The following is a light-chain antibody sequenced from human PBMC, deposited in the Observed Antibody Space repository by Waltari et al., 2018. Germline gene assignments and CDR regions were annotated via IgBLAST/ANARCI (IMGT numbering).Light chain of an antibody. CDR1: QSVLYRSNKKNY. Sequence: DIVMTQSPDSLAVSLGERATINCKSSQSVLYRSNKKNYVARYQQTPGQPPKPLIYWASTRESGVPDRFSGSGSGTDFTLTISSLQAEDVAVYYCQQYYTTPQLTFGGGTKVEIK. CDR3: QQYYTTPQLT. J-gene: IGKJ4*01. CDR2: WAS. V-gene: IGKV4-1*01.